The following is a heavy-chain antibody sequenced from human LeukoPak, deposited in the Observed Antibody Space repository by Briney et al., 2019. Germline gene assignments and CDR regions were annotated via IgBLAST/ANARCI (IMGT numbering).Heavy chain of an antibody. V-gene: IGHV3-48*01. CDR3: ARDRTLYYYDSSGTGAFDI. CDR2: ISGSSSTI. CDR1: GFTFNSYG. J-gene: IGHJ3*02. Sequence: PGGSLRLSCATSGFTFNSYGMIWVRQAPGKGLKWISYISGSSSTITYADSVKGRFTISRDNSKNTLYLQMNSLRAEDTAVYYCARDRTLYYYDSSGTGAFDIWGQGTMVTVSS. D-gene: IGHD3-22*01.